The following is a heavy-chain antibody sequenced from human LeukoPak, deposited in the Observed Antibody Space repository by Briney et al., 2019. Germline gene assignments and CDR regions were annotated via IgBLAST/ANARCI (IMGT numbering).Heavy chain of an antibody. D-gene: IGHD3-10*01. CDR1: GGSNSNYD. CDR3: ALVGSAII. Sequence: PSETLSLTCSVSGGSNSNYDWSWIRQPPGKGLEWIGYIYYTGSTNYNPSLRSRVTLSVDTFKNQFSLKLSSVTAADTAVYYCALVGSAIIWGQGTLVTVSS. V-gene: IGHV4-59*01. J-gene: IGHJ4*02. CDR2: IYYTGST.